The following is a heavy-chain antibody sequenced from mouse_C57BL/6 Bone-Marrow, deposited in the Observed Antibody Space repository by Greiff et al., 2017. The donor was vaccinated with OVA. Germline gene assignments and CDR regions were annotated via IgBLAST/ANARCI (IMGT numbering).Heavy chain of an antibody. J-gene: IGHJ2*01. CDR1: GFTFTDYY. CDR2: IRNKANGYTT. CDR3: ARSKLAYFDY. D-gene: IGHD4-1*01. Sequence: EVQLVESGGGLVQPGGSLSLSCAASGFTFTDYYMSWVRQPPGKALEWLGFIRNKANGYTTEYSASVKGRFTISRDISQSFLYLQMTALRAENVATYYCARSKLAYFDYWGQGTTLTVSS. V-gene: IGHV7-3*01.